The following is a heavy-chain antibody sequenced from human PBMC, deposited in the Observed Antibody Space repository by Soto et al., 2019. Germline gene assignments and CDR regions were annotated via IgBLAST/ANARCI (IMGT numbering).Heavy chain of an antibody. CDR3: ARVSGRFLEWLLDAFDI. CDR2: TYYRSKWYN. D-gene: IGHD3-3*01. J-gene: IGHJ3*02. V-gene: IGHV6-1*01. Sequence: SQTLSLTCAISRDSVSSNSAAWNWIRPSPSRGLEWLGRTYYRSKWYNDYAVSVKSRITINPDTSKNQFSLQLNSVTPEDTAVYYCARVSGRFLEWLLDAFDIWGQGTMVTVSS. CDR1: RDSVSSNSAA.